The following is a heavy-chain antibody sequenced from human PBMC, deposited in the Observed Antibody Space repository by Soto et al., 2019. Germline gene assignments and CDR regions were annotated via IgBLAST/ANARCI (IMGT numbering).Heavy chain of an antibody. CDR1: GGTFSSYA. Sequence: QVQLVQSGAEVKKPGSSVKVSCKASGGTFSSYAISWVRQAPGQGLEWMGGIIPIFGTANYAQKFQGRFTITADESTSTAYMELSSLRSEDTAGYYCARDPSDCAMIVGAAQGCAFDIWGQGTMVTVSS. J-gene: IGHJ3*02. V-gene: IGHV1-69*01. CDR3: ARDPSDCAMIVGAAQGCAFDI. CDR2: IIPIFGTA. D-gene: IGHD1-26*01.